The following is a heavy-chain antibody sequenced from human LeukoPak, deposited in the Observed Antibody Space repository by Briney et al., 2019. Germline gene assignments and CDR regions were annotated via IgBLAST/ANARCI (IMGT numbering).Heavy chain of an antibody. CDR2: SNTNSGGT. CDR3: TTAVVVPAAIRPYYYYGMDV. Sequence: ASVKVSCKASGYTFTGYYMHWVRQAPGQGLEWMGWSNTNSGGTNYAQKFQGRVTMTRDTSISTAYMELRRIRSDDTAVYYCTTAVVVPAAIRPYYYYGMDVCGQGTTVTVSS. CDR1: GYTFTGYY. V-gene: IGHV1-2*02. J-gene: IGHJ6*02. D-gene: IGHD2-2*02.